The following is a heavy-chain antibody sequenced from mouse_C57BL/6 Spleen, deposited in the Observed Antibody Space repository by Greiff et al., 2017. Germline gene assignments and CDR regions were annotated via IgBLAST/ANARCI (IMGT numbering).Heavy chain of an antibody. D-gene: IGHD2-3*01. CDR2: ISYDGSN. V-gene: IGHV3-6*01. J-gene: IGHJ1*03. Sequence: EVKLQESGPGLVKPSQSLSLTCSVTGYSITSGYYWNWIRQFPGNKLEWMGYISYDGSNNYNPSLKNRISITRDTSKNQFFLKLNSVTTEDTATYYCAREIYDGYSYFDVWGTGTTVTVSS. CDR3: AREIYDGYSYFDV. CDR1: GYSITSGYY.